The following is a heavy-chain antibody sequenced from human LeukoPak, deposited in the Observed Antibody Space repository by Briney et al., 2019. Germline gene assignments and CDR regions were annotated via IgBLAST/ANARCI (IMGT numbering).Heavy chain of an antibody. CDR1: GYTFNLYG. J-gene: IGHJ3*01. D-gene: IGHD6-25*01. CDR3: AREGTSGWGAFDF. CDR2: ISAFNGDT. Sequence: ASVKVSCKTSGYTFNLYGINWVRQAPGRGLEWMGWISAFNGDTNYVQKFQGRVTMTTDASTSTAYMELRSLRSDDTALYLCAREGTSGWGAFDFWGQGTVVTVSS. V-gene: IGHV1-18*01.